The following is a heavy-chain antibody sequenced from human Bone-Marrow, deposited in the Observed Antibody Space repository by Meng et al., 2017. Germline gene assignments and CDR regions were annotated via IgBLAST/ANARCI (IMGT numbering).Heavy chain of an antibody. D-gene: IGHD3-10*01. J-gene: IGHJ5*02. CDR2: INPNSGGT. CDR3: ARVSVRGVIRWFDP. Sequence: QVQLAQSGGEVKQPGASGKVCCNASGYTFTGYYMHWVRQCPGQGLEWMGRINPNSGGTNYAQKFQGRVTMTRDTSISTAYMELSRLRSDDTAVYYCARVSVRGVIRWFDPWGQGTLVTVSS. CDR1: GYTFTGYY. V-gene: IGHV1-2*06.